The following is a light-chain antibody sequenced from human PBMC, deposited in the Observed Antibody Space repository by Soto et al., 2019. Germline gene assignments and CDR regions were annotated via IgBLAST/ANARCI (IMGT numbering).Light chain of an antibody. Sequence: VMTQSPATLSASPGERVTLSCRASQNINTNLVWYQHKPGQAPRVLLYGASSRARGVPARFSDSGSGTDFTLTISSLQSEDFAIYYCQQYGNWPPLTFGGGTKLGIK. V-gene: IGKV3-15*01. J-gene: IGKJ4*01. CDR2: GAS. CDR3: QQYGNWPPLT. CDR1: QNINTN.